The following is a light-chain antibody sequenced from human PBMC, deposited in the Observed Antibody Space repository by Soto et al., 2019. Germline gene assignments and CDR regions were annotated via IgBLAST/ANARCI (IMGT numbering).Light chain of an antibody. J-gene: IGKJ4*01. CDR1: QSVNNY. CDR2: DAS. V-gene: IGKV3-11*01. CDR3: HQRSNWPLT. Sequence: EIVLTQSPATLSLSPGERATLSCRASQSVNNYLAWYQQKPGQAPRLLIYDASSRATDIPARFSGSGPGTDFTLTISSLEPEDFATYYCHQRSNWPLTFGGGTKVEIK.